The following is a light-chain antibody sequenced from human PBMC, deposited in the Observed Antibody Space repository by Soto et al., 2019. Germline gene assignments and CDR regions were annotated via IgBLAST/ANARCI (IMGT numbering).Light chain of an antibody. CDR2: DAS. CDR3: QQRSNWPLT. V-gene: IGKV3-11*01. CDR1: QSVSRY. J-gene: IGKJ4*01. Sequence: EIILTQSPATLSLSPGERATLSCRASQSVSRYLAWYQQKPGQAPRLLIYDASNRPTGVPVRFSGSGSGTDFTLTISSLEPEDFAVYYCQQRSNWPLTFGGGTTEEIK.